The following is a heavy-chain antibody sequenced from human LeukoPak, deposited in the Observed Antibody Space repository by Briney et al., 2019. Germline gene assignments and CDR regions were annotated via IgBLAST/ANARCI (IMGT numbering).Heavy chain of an antibody. CDR2: INLSGST. J-gene: IGHJ4*02. D-gene: IGHD2-2*01. Sequence: SETLSLTCAVYGGSFSGYYWSWIRQPPGKGLEWIGEINLSGSTNYNPSLKSRVTISVDTSKNQFSLKLSSVTAADTAVYYCARGPQARIVVVPAALDYWGQGTLVTVSS. V-gene: IGHV4-34*01. CDR3: ARGPQARIVVVPAALDY. CDR1: GGSFSGYY.